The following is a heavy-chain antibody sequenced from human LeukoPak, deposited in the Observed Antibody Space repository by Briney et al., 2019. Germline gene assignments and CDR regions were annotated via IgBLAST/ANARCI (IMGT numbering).Heavy chain of an antibody. CDR1: GFTFSRYS. V-gene: IGHV3-21*01. Sequence: GGSLRLSCAASGFTFSRYSMNWVRQAPGKGLEWVSSISSSSSYIYYADSVKGRFTISRDNAKNSLYLQMNSLRAEDTAVYYCARSSSHVIDYWGQGTLVTVSS. CDR2: ISSSSSYI. D-gene: IGHD3-10*02. CDR3: ARSSSHVIDY. J-gene: IGHJ4*02.